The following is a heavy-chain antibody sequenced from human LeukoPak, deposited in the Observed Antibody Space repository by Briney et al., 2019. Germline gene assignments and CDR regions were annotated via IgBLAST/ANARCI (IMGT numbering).Heavy chain of an antibody. CDR2: IYYSGST. J-gene: IGHJ3*02. Sequence: PSETLSFTCTVSGGSISSGGYYWSWIRQHPGKGLEWIGYIYYSGSTYYNPSLKSRVTISVDTSKNQFSLKLSSVTAADTAVYYCARELLGGSDDAFDIWGQGTMVTVSS. D-gene: IGHD3-16*01. CDR3: ARELLGGSDDAFDI. V-gene: IGHV4-31*03. CDR1: GGSISSGGYY.